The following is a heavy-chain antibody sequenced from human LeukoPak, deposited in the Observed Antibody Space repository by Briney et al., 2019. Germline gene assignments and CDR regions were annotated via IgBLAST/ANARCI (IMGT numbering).Heavy chain of an antibody. Sequence: SETLSLTCAVYGGSFSGYYWTWIRQPPGKGLEWIGEIHYSGRINYNPSLKSRVTISADTSNNHFSLKMNSVTAADTAVYYCARDRGDGYIHYFDYWGQGTLVTVSS. CDR2: IHYSGRI. D-gene: IGHD5-24*01. CDR3: ARDRGDGYIHYFDY. CDR1: GGSFSGYY. J-gene: IGHJ4*02. V-gene: IGHV4-34*01.